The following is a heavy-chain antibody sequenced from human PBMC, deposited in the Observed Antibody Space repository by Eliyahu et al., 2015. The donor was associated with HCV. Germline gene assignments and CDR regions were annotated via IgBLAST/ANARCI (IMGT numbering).Heavy chain of an antibody. CDR3: ATGVLEPTRGDY. Sequence: HWVRQAPGKGLEWMGGFDPEDGETIYAQKFQGRVTMTEDTSTDTAYMELSSLRSEDTAVYYCATGVLEPTRGDYWGQGTLVTVSS. CDR2: FDPEDGET. J-gene: IGHJ4*02. D-gene: IGHD3-10*01. V-gene: IGHV1-24*01.